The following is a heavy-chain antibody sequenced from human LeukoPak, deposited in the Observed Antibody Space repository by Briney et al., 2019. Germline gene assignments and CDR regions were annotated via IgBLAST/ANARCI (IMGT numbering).Heavy chain of an antibody. Sequence: GESLKISCKASGYSFTTYWIGWVRQMPGKGLEWMGIIYPGDSDTRYSPSFQGQVTISADKPISTAYLQWSSLKASDTATYYCARPSGRGDYDFDYWGQGTLVTVSS. D-gene: IGHD4-17*01. CDR2: IYPGDSDT. CDR3: ARPSGRGDYDFDY. CDR1: GYSFTTYW. J-gene: IGHJ4*02. V-gene: IGHV5-51*01.